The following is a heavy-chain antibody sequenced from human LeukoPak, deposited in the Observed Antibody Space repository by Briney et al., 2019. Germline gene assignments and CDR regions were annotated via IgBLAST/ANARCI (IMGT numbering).Heavy chain of an antibody. CDR1: GYTLTELS. J-gene: IGHJ3*02. D-gene: IGHD6-19*01. CDR3: ATDQGAVAGTTRGAFDI. Sequence: ASVKVSCKVSGYTLTELSMHWVRQAPGKGLEWMGGFDPEDGETIYAQKFQGRVTMTEDTSTDTAYMELSSLRSEDTAVYYCATDQGAVAGTTRGAFDIWGQGTMVTVSS. V-gene: IGHV1-24*01. CDR2: FDPEDGET.